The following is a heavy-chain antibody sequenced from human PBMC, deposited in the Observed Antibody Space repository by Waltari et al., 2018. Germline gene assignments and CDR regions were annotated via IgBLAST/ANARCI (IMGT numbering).Heavy chain of an antibody. CDR2: ISSLSKYT. D-gene: IGHD6-13*01. J-gene: IGHJ4*02. CDR3: ARDGISSTQSGYFDY. V-gene: IGHV3-21*01. CDR1: GFTFSSDG. Sequence: EVRLVESGGGLVKPGGALRLSGAAAGFTFSSDGPNWVRQAPGKGLEWVSSISSLSKYTYYADSVKGRFTISRDNAKNSLYLQMNSLRAEDTAVYFCARDGISSTQSGYFDYWGQGVLVTVSS.